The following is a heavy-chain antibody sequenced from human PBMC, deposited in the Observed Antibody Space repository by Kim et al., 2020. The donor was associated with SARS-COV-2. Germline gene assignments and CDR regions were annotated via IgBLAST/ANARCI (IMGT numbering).Heavy chain of an antibody. Sequence: ASVKVSCKASGDTFSTYGISWVRQAPGQGLEWMGWISTYNGNTNYAQRLQGRVTMTTDTSTSTAYMELRRLSSDDTAVYYCARGGGYGDFHYWGQGTLVTVSS. CDR1: GDTFSTYG. CDR3: ARGGGYGDFHY. J-gene: IGHJ4*02. D-gene: IGHD4-17*01. V-gene: IGHV1-18*01. CDR2: ISTYNGNT.